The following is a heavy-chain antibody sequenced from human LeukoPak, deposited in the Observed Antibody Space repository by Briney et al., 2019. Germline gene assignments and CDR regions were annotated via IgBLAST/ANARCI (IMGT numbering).Heavy chain of an antibody. D-gene: IGHD4-17*01. CDR2: IIPIFGTA. Sequence: RASVTVSCKASGGTFNSYAISWVRQAPGQGLEWMGGIIPIFGTANYAQKFQGRVTITADESTSTAYMELSSLRSEDTAVYYCARPRFEYGDYANYYYYYMDVWGKGTTVTVSS. CDR1: GGTFNSYA. V-gene: IGHV1-69*13. CDR3: ARPRFEYGDYANYYYYYMDV. J-gene: IGHJ6*03.